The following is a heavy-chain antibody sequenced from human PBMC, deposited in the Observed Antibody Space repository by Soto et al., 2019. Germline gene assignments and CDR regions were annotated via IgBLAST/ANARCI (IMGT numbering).Heavy chain of an antibody. CDR1: GGSISSSSYY. CDR3: ARRPRPIAVAATGWYFDL. V-gene: IGHV4-39*01. J-gene: IGHJ2*01. D-gene: IGHD6-19*01. Sequence: QLQLQESGPGLVKPSETLSLTCTVSGGSISSSSYYWGWIRQPPGKGLEWIGSIYYSGSTYYNPSLKSRVTISVDPSKNQFSLKLSSVTAADTAVYYCARRPRPIAVAATGWYFDLWGRGTLVTVSS. CDR2: IYYSGST.